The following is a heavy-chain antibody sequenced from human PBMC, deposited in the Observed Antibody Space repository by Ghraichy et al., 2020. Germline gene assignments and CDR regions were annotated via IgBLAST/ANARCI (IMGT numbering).Heavy chain of an antibody. D-gene: IGHD6-19*01. Sequence: SETLSLTCTVSGGSVSSGSYYWSWIRQPPGKGLEWIGYIYYSGSTNYNPSLKSRVTISVDTSKNQFSLKLSSVTAADTAVYYCARKAVANLIWGQGTMVTVSS. J-gene: IGHJ3*02. CDR3: ARKAVANLI. CDR1: GGSVSSGSYY. V-gene: IGHV4-61*01. CDR2: IYYSGST.